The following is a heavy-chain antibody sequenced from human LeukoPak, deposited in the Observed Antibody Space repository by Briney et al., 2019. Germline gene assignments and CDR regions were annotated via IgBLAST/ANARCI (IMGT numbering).Heavy chain of an antibody. D-gene: IGHD4-23*01. CDR1: GFTFSSYG. Sequence: GGSLRLSCAASGFTFSSYGMHWVRQAPGKGLEWVAVTSYDGSNKYYADSVKGRFTISRGNAKNSLYLQMNSLRAEDTAVYYCARTYGGIDYWGQGTLVTVSS. V-gene: IGHV3-30*03. CDR2: TSYDGSNK. CDR3: ARTYGGIDY. J-gene: IGHJ4*02.